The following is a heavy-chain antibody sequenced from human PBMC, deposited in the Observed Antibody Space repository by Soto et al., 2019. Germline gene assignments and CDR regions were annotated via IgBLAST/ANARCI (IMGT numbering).Heavy chain of an antibody. Sequence: GGSLRLSCAASAFTFKNHWMHWVRQVPGKGPVWVSRINGDGSFTSYADAVKGRFTISRDNAKNSLYLQMNSLRAEDTAVYYCASITRITMIVVPTDSYFDLWGRGTLVTVSS. CDR1: AFTFKNHW. D-gene: IGHD3-22*01. CDR3: ASITRITMIVVPTDSYFDL. CDR2: INGDGSFT. V-gene: IGHV3-74*01. J-gene: IGHJ2*01.